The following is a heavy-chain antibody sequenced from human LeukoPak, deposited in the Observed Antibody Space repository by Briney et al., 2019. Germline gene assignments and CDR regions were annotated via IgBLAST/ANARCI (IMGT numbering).Heavy chain of an antibody. CDR3: ARGGYGAPDY. D-gene: IGHD5-12*01. J-gene: IGHJ4*02. V-gene: IGHV3-74*03. CDR2: VDRDGITT. Sequence: GGSLRLSCAASGLIFNNYWILWVRQIPGKGLAWVARVDRDGITTEYADSVKGRFTISRHNAKNMAYLQMDSLRAEDTAVYYCARGGYGAPDYWGQGTLVTVSS. CDR1: GLIFNNYW.